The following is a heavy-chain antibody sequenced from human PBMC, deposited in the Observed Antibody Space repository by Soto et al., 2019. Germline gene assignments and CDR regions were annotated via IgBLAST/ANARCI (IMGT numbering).Heavy chain of an antibody. V-gene: IGHV1-18*04. Sequence: ASVKVSCTASGYTFTSYGISWVRQAPGQGLEWMGWISAYNGNTNYAQNLQGRVTMTTDTSTSTAYMELRSLRSDDTAVYYCARGVPYYDFWGGYHDSFDPWGQGPLVTVSS. CDR2: ISAYNGNT. J-gene: IGHJ5*02. CDR1: GYTFTSYG. D-gene: IGHD3-3*01. CDR3: ARGVPYYDFWGGYHDSFDP.